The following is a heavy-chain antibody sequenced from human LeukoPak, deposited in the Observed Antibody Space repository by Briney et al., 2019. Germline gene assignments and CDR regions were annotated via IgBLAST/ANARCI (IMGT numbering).Heavy chain of an antibody. CDR3: AKAYMQWLQLDYFDY. CDR1: GFTFSSYA. Sequence: PGGSLRLSCAASGFTFSSYAMSWVRQAPGKGLEWVSGLSGSGGSTYYADSVKGRFTISRDKSKNTLYMQMNRLRAEDTAVYYCAKAYMQWLQLDYFDYWGQGTLVTVSS. J-gene: IGHJ4*02. CDR2: LSGSGGST. D-gene: IGHD5-24*01. V-gene: IGHV3-23*01.